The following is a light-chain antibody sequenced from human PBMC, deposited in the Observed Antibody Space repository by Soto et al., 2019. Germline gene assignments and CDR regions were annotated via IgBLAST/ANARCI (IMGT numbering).Light chain of an antibody. CDR1: QSVSSN. J-gene: IGKJ2*01. CDR3: QQYNNWPPANT. V-gene: IGKV3-15*01. Sequence: EIVMTQSPATLSVSPGERATLSCRASQSVSSNLAWYQQKPGQAPRLLIYGASTRATGFPARFSGSGSGTAFPLTISSLQSEDFAVYYCQQYNNWPPANTFGQGTKLEIK. CDR2: GAS.